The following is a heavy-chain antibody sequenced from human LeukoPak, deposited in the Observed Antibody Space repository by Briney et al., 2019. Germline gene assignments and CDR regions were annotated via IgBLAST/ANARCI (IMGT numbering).Heavy chain of an antibody. D-gene: IGHD3-9*01. CDR1: GGTFSSYA. CDR2: IIPIFGTA. Sequence: SVKVSCKASGGTFSSYAISWVRQAPGQGLEWMGGIIPIFGTANYAQKFQGRVTITADESTSTAYMELSSLRSEDTAVYYCARALRDYDILTGYYIGGRFDYWGQGTLVTVSS. CDR3: ARALRDYDILTGYYIGGRFDY. V-gene: IGHV1-69*13. J-gene: IGHJ4*02.